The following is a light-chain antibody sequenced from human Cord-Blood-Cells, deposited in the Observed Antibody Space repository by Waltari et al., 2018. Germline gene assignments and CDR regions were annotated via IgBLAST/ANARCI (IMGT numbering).Light chain of an antibody. V-gene: IGLV2-8*01. J-gene: IGLJ2*01. CDR3: SSYAGSNNVV. CDR1: SSEVGGYNY. CDR2: EVS. Sequence: QSALTQPPSASGPPGQSVTISCTGTSSEVGGYNYVSWYQQHPGKAPKLMIYEVSKRPSGVPDRFSGSKSGNTASLTVSGLQAEDEADYYCSSYAGSNNVVFGGGTKLTVL.